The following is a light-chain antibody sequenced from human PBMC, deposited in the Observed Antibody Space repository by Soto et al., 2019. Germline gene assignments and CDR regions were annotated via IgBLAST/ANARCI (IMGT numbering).Light chain of an antibody. CDR3: ETWDSNTHSP. Sequence: QLVLTQSSSASASPGSSVKLTCTLDSGQRNNIIAWHQQQPGKAPRFLMKLEGSGSYSRGSGVPDRFSGSSSGADRYLTISNLQSEDEADYYCETWDSNTHSPFGGGTKLTVL. CDR1: SGQRNNI. CDR2: LEGSGSY. J-gene: IGLJ2*01. V-gene: IGLV4-60*03.